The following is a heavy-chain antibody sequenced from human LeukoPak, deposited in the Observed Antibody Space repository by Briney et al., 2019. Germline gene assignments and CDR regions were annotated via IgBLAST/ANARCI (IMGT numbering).Heavy chain of an antibody. CDR2: IKSKTDGGTT. J-gene: IGHJ6*02. Sequence: GGSLRLTCAASGFTFSNAWMSWVRQAPGKGLEWVGRIKSKTDGGTTDDAAPVKGRFTISRDDSKNTLYLQMNSLRAEDTAVYYCAKTQRDCSSTSCSRYFGMDVWGQGTTVTVSS. D-gene: IGHD2-2*01. CDR3: AKTQRDCSSTSCSRYFGMDV. CDR1: GFTFSNAW. V-gene: IGHV3-15*01.